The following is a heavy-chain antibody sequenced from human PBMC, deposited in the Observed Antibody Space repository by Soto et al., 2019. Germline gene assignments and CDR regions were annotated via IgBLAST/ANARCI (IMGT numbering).Heavy chain of an antibody. V-gene: IGHV1-69*02. Sequence: SVKVSCKASGGTFSSYTISWVRQAPGQGLEWMGRIIPILGIANYAQKFQGRVTITADKSTSTAYMELSSLRSEDTAVYYCATYYYGSGSYPPDYWGQGTLVTAPQ. CDR1: GGTFSSYT. CDR2: IIPILGIA. CDR3: ATYYYGSGSYPPDY. D-gene: IGHD3-10*01. J-gene: IGHJ4*02.